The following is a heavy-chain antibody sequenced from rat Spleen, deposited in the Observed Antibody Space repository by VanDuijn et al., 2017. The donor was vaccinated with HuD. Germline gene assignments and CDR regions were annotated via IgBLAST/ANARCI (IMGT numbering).Heavy chain of an antibody. Sequence: EVQLVESGGGLVQPGRSLNLSCAASGFIFSRSAMAWVRQAPTKGLEWVATISYDGSSTYYRDSVKGRYTISRDNAKSTLYLQMDSLRSEDTATYYCARHTRVWWFPYWGQGTLVTVSS. CDR2: ISYDGSST. V-gene: IGHV5-29*01. J-gene: IGHJ3*01. CDR3: ARHTRVWWFPY. D-gene: IGHD1-11*01. CDR1: GFIFSRSA.